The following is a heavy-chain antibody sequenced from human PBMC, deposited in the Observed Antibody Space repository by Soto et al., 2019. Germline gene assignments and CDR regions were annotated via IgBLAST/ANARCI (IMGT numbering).Heavy chain of an antibody. Sequence: ELQLVETGGGWIQTGGSLRLSCAASGFSISSNYIAWVRQPPGKGLEWGSTTFSGGNTEYAASVKGRCSISRDNYKNTLYLPMDNLRVEDTAVYYCARKPPSAIQGWAFGMDVWGQGTTVSVSS. J-gene: IGHJ6*02. CDR3: ARKPPSAIQGWAFGMDV. V-gene: IGHV3-53*02. CDR2: TFSGGNT. D-gene: IGHD2-21*01. CDR1: GFSISSNY.